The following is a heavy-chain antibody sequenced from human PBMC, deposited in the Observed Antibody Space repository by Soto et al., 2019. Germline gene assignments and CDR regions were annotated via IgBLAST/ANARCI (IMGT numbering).Heavy chain of an antibody. V-gene: IGHV1-69*08. CDR3: AREGINYDILTGYPLDY. CDR1: GGTFSSYT. J-gene: IGHJ4*02. D-gene: IGHD3-9*01. Sequence: QVQLVQSGAEVKKPGSSVKVSCKASGGTFSSYTISWVRQAPGQGLEWMGRIIPILGIANYAQKFQGRVTITADKSTSTAYMELSSLRSEDTAVYYCAREGINYDILTGYPLDYWGQGTLVTVSS. CDR2: IIPILGIA.